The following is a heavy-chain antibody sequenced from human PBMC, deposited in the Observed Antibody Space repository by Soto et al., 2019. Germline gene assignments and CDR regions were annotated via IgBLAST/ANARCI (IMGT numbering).Heavy chain of an antibody. CDR3: ARDRSLIFAVPPYGMDV. V-gene: IGHV3-48*03. J-gene: IGHJ6*02. CDR1: GFTFSSHE. D-gene: IGHD3-3*01. CDR2: ISESGGTT. Sequence: GGSLRLSCVVSGFTFSSHEMNWVRQAPGKGPEWVSKISESGGTTSYADSVKGRFTISRDNARDSLYLHMSSLRVEDTAVYYCARDRSLIFAVPPYGMDVWGQGTTVTVS.